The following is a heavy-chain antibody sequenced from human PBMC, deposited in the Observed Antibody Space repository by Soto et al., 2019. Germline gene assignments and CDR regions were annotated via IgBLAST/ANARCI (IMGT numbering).Heavy chain of an antibody. V-gene: IGHV4-34*01. CDR2: IHHSGST. CDR3: ASYGSGSYYNGYYFDY. Sequence: QVQLQQWGAGLLKPSETLSLTCAVYGGSFSAYYWSWIRQSPGKGLEWIGEIHHSGSTNYKPSLKSRVTISLDTSKNPFSLELRSVTAADTAVYYCASYGSGSYYNGYYFDYWGQGTLVTVSS. CDR1: GGSFSAYY. J-gene: IGHJ4*02. D-gene: IGHD3-10*01.